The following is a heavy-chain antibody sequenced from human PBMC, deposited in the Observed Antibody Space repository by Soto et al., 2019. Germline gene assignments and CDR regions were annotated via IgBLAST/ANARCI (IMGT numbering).Heavy chain of an antibody. J-gene: IGHJ6*02. D-gene: IGHD4-4*01. CDR1: GGSISSGGYY. V-gene: IGHV4-31*03. CDR3: ARAHLRVTIEGYYYYGMDV. CDR2: IYYSGST. Sequence: QVQLQESGPGLVKPSQTLSLTCTVSGGSISSGGYYWSWIRQHPGKGLEWIGYIYYSGSTYYNPCLPLRVTISVDTSKTQFSLKLSFVPAADTAVYYCARAHLRVTIEGYYYYGMDVWGQGTTVTVSS.